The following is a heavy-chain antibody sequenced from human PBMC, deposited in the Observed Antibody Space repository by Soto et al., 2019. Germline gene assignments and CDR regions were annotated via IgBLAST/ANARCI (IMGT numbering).Heavy chain of an antibody. J-gene: IGHJ4*02. D-gene: IGHD1-7*01. CDR2: IKSKTDGGTT. Sequence: GGSLRLSCAASGFTFSNAWMNWVRQAPGKGLEWVGRIKSKTDGGTTDYAAPVKGRFTISRDDSKNTLYLQMNSLKTEDTAVYYCTTEVYWNYGGLRDYWGQGTLVTVSS. CDR1: GFTFSNAW. V-gene: IGHV3-15*07. CDR3: TTEVYWNYGGLRDY.